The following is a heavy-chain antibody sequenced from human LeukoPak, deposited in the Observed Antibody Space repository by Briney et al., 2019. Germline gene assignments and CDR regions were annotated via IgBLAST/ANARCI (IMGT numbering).Heavy chain of an antibody. J-gene: IGHJ4*02. V-gene: IGHV1-46*01. Sequence: ASVKVSCKASGYTFTFYYMHWVRQAPGQGLEWMGIINPAGGSTTYAQKFQGRLTMTRDTSTSTVSMELSSVKSEDTALYYCAGGSGSPDYWGQGTLVTVSS. CDR3: AGGSGSPDY. CDR1: GYTFTFYY. CDR2: INPAGGST. D-gene: IGHD1-26*01.